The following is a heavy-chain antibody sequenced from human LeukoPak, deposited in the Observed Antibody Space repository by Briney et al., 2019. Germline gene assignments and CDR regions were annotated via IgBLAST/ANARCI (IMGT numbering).Heavy chain of an antibody. D-gene: IGHD5-18*01. V-gene: IGHV3-74*01. Sequence: PGGSLRVSCAASGFTFSSYWMHWVRQAPGKGLVWVSRINSDGSSTSYADSVKGRFTISRDNAKNTLYLQMNSLRAEDTAVYYCARGGGYSYGPFDYWGQGTLVTVSS. CDR2: INSDGSST. CDR1: GFTFSSYW. J-gene: IGHJ4*02. CDR3: ARGGGYSYGPFDY.